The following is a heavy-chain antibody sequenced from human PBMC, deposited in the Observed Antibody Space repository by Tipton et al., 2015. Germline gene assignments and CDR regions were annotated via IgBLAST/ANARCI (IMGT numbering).Heavy chain of an antibody. CDR3: ARGLLLWFGMTDY. CDR1: DGSISDDY. J-gene: IGHJ4*02. CDR2: IYNSGST. Sequence: TLSLTCTVSDGSISDDYWNWIRQPPGKGLEWIGYIYNSGSTNYNPSLKSRVTISVDTSKNQLSLKLSSVTAADTAVYYCARGLLLWFGMTDYWGQGTLVTVSS. V-gene: IGHV4-59*12. D-gene: IGHD3-10*01.